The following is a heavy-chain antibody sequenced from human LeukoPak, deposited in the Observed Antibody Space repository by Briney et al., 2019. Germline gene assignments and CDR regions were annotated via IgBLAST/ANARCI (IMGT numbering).Heavy chain of an antibody. CDR1: GGSFSGYY. J-gene: IGHJ3*02. CDR3: AREFARSGSYYPLVYDAFDI. D-gene: IGHD1-26*01. CDR2: INHSGST. Sequence: PSETLSLTCAVYGGSFSGYYWSWIRQPPGKGLEWIGEINHSGSTNYNPSLKSRVTISVDTSKNQFSLKLSSVTAADTAVYYCAREFARSGSYYPLVYDAFDIWGQGTMVTVSS. V-gene: IGHV4-34*01.